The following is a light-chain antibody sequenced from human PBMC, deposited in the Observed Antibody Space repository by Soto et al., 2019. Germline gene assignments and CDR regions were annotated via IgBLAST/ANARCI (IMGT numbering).Light chain of an antibody. Sequence: QSALTQPASVSGSPGQSLTISCTGTSSDVGAYNYVSWYQQHPGKAPKLIIYDVNNRPSGVSNRLSGAKSGNTASLTISGLQAEDEADYYCTSYTTSSLLVFGTGTKVTVL. V-gene: IGLV2-14*01. J-gene: IGLJ1*01. CDR2: DVN. CDR3: TSYTTSSLLV. CDR1: SSDVGAYNY.